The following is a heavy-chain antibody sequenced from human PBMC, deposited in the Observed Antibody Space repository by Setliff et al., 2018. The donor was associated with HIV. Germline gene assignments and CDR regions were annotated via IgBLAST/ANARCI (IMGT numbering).Heavy chain of an antibody. Sequence: ASVKVSCKASGYTFLNYGISWVRQTPGRGLEWMAWINVGNGNTKTARKFQGRVTMTTDTSTSTAYMELRSLRSDDTAVYYCARVPLSGWLYFDYWGQGTLVTVSS. V-gene: IGHV1-18*01. D-gene: IGHD6-19*01. CDR1: GYTFLNYG. J-gene: IGHJ4*02. CDR2: INVGNGNT. CDR3: ARVPLSGWLYFDY.